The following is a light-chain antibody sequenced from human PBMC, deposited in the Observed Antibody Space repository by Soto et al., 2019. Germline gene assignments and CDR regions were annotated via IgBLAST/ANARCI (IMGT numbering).Light chain of an antibody. J-gene: IGLJ1*01. Sequence: QSALTQPASVSGSPGQSITISCTGTSSDVSGYNYVSWYQQHPGKAPKLMIYEVSNRPSGVSNRFSGSKSGNTASLTISGLQDEDEADYYCSSYTSSNTYVFGTGTKLTVL. CDR3: SSYTSSNTYV. V-gene: IGLV2-14*01. CDR1: SSDVSGYNY. CDR2: EVS.